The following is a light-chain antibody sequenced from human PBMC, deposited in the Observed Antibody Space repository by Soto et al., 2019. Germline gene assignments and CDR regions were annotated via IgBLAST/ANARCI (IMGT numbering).Light chain of an antibody. J-gene: IGLJ2*01. CDR2: QVT. V-gene: IGLV3-1*01. CDR1: NLGHKF. CDR3: QAWDSSTNAV. Sequence: SYELTQPPSVSVSPGQTASITCSGANLGHKFACWYQQKPGQSPVLVIYQVTKRPSGIPERFSGSNSGNTATLTISGTQAMDEADYYCQAWDSSTNAVFGGGTKLTVL.